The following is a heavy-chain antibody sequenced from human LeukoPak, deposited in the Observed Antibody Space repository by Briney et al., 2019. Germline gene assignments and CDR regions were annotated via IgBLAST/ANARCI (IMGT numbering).Heavy chain of an antibody. V-gene: IGHV4-34*01. CDR1: GGSFSGYY. D-gene: IGHD4-11*01. CDR3: ARYSKHYYYGMDV. CDR2: INHSGST. Sequence: SETLSLTCAVYGGSFSGYYWSWIRQPPGKGLEWIGEINHSGSTNYNPSLKSRVTISVDTSKNQFSLKLSSVTAADTAVYYCARYSKHYYYGMDVWGQGTTVTVSS. J-gene: IGHJ6*02.